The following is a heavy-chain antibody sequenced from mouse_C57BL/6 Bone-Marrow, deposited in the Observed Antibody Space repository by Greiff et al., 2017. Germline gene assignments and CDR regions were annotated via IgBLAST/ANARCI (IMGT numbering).Heavy chain of an antibody. CDR1: GFSLTSYG. Sequence: VQLQQSGPGLVQPSQSLSITCTVSGFSLTSYGVHWVRQSPGKGLEWLGVIWSGGSTDYHAAFISRMSISKDNSKSQVFFKMNSLQADDTAIYYCAIYDYEYAMDYWGQGTSVTVSS. CDR2: IWSGGST. J-gene: IGHJ4*01. CDR3: AIYDYEYAMDY. D-gene: IGHD2-4*01. V-gene: IGHV2-2*01.